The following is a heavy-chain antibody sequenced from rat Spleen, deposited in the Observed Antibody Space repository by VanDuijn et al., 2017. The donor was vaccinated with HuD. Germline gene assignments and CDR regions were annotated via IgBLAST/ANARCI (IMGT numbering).Heavy chain of an antibody. Sequence: QVQLKESGPGLVQPSQTLSLTCTVSGFSLTSYDVHWVRQPPGKGLEWMGGIWGDGSTDYNSALKSRLSISRDTSKSQVFLKMNSLQTEDTAIYFCTRGVMDAWGQGASVTVSS. CDR3: TRGVMDA. V-gene: IGHV2-1*01. CDR2: IWGDGST. CDR1: GFSLTSYD. J-gene: IGHJ4*01.